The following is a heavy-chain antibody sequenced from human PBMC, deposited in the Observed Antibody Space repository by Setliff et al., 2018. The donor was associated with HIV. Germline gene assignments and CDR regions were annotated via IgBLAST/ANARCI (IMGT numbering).Heavy chain of an antibody. CDR3: ARGRAAGQGFDP. J-gene: IGHJ5*02. CDR1: GFTFNNYW. D-gene: IGHD6-13*01. V-gene: IGHV3-74*03. Sequence: GASLRLSCATSGFTFNNYWMHWVRQSPRMGLVWVSRVSNNGRTAVYADSVKGRFTMSRDNVRKTVDLQMNNLTVEDTGLYYCARGRAAGQGFDPWGRGTLVTVSS. CDR2: VSNNGRTA.